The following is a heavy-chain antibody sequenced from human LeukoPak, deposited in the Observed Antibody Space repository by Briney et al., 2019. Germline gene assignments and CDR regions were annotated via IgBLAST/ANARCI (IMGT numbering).Heavy chain of an antibody. CDR3: AAESSREAHGMDV. CDR2: MNPNNGDT. Sequence: ASVKVSCKASGYTFTSYNINWVRQPTGQGLEWMGWMNPNNGDTGYAQKFQGRVSMTRDTSISTAYMELSSLRSEDTAVYYCAAESSREAHGMDVWGQGTTVTVSS. J-gene: IGHJ6*02. D-gene: IGHD1-26*01. V-gene: IGHV1-8*01. CDR1: GYTFTSYN.